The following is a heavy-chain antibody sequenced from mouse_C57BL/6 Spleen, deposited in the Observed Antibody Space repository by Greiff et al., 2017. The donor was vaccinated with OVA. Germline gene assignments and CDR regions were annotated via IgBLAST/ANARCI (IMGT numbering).Heavy chain of an antibody. D-gene: IGHD1-1*01. Sequence: QVQLQQPGAELVRPGTSVKLSCKASGYTFTSYWMHWVKQRPGQGLEWIGVIDPSDSYTNYNQKLKGKATLTVDTSSSTAYMQLSSLTSEDSAVYYCARAYYGSSYDYFDYWGQGTTLTVSS. J-gene: IGHJ2*01. CDR2: IDPSDSYT. CDR3: ARAYYGSSYDYFDY. V-gene: IGHV1-59*01. CDR1: GYTFTSYW.